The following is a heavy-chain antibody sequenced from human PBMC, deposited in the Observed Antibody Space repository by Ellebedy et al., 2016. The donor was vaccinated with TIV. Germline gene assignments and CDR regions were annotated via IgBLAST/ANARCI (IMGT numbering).Heavy chain of an antibody. D-gene: IGHD3-9*01. CDR2: IKEDGSER. J-gene: IGHJ3*02. Sequence: GGSLRLSCAASGFPFSSYSMTWVRQAPGKGLEWVANIKEDGSERNHVDSVKGRFTISRDNAKSTLYLQMNSLRAEDTAVYYCARRSQHFDWLLGAALDIWGQGVMVTVSS. CDR3: ARRSQHFDWLLGAALDI. V-gene: IGHV3-7*01. CDR1: GFPFSSYS.